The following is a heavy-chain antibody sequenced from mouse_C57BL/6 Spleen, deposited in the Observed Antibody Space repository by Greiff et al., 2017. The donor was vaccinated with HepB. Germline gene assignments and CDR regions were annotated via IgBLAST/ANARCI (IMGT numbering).Heavy chain of an antibody. J-gene: IGHJ3*01. Sequence: QVQLQQSGAELARPGASVKLSCKASGYTFTSYGISWVKQRTGQGLEWIGEIYPRSGNTYYNEKFKGKATLTADKSSSTAYMELRSLTSEDSAVYFCANYYGNSWFAYWGQGTLVTVSA. CDR1: GYTFTSYG. CDR3: ANYYGNSWFAY. D-gene: IGHD2-1*01. CDR2: IYPRSGNT. V-gene: IGHV1-81*01.